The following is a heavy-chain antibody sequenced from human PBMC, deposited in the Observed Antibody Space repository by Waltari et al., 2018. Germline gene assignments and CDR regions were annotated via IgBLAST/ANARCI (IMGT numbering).Heavy chain of an antibody. CDR2: FHYGGKT. Sequence: QLQLQESGPGLVKPSETLSLTCTVSGGSISSTRYYWGWIRQPPGKGLEWIGSFHYGGKTYYNPSLQSRITISVDTSKNQFSLKLNSVTAADTAVYYCARPCCVGGGALLSLDLWGQGTLVTVSS. CDR1: GGSISSTRYY. D-gene: IGHD3-16*01. J-gene: IGHJ5*02. V-gene: IGHV4-39*01. CDR3: ARPCCVGGGALLSLDL.